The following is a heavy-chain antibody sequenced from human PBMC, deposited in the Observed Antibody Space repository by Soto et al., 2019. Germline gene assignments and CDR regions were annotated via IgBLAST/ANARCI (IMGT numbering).Heavy chain of an antibody. CDR3: ATCGSYYCLDFDY. CDR2: IYYSGST. D-gene: IGHD1-26*01. Sequence: PSETLSLTCTVSGGSISSYYWSWIRQPPGKGLEWIGYIYYSGSTNYNPSLKSRVTISVDTSKNQFSLKLSSVTAADTAVYYCATCGSYYCLDFDYWGQGTLVTVS. V-gene: IGHV4-59*01. J-gene: IGHJ4*02. CDR1: GGSISSYY.